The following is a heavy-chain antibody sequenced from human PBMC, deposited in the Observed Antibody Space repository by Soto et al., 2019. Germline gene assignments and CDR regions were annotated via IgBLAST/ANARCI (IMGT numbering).Heavy chain of an antibody. CDR3: ARDSRYVGDNYGLDH. D-gene: IGHD3-16*01. CDR1: GFTVSRTY. V-gene: IGHV3-53*01. CDR2: IYSAGNT. Sequence: GGSLRLSCAASGFTVSRTYMTWVRQAPGKGLEWVSVIYSAGNTYYADSVKGRFTISRDNSRNTVYLQMNSLRAEDTAIHYCARDSRYVGDNYGLDHWGQGSLVTVSS. J-gene: IGHJ4*02.